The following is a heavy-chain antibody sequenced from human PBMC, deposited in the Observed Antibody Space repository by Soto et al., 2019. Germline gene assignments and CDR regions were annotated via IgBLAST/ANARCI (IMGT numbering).Heavy chain of an antibody. CDR2: IYPGDSDT. CDR3: ARTQSVENYGTPYYYYGMDV. Sequence: PGESLKISCKGSGYSFTSYWIGWVRQMPGKGLEWMGIIYPGDSDTRYSPSFQGQVTISADKSISTAYLQWSSLKASDTAMYYCARTQSVENYGTPYYYYGMDVWGQGNTVTVSS. J-gene: IGHJ6*02. V-gene: IGHV5-51*01. CDR1: GYSFTSYW. D-gene: IGHD1-7*01.